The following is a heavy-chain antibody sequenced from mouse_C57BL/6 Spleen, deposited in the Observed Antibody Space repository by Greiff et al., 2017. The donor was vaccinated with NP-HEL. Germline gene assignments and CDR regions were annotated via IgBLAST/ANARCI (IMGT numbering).Heavy chain of an antibody. CDR1: GYTFTSYW. V-gene: IGHV1-59*01. Sequence: QVQLKQPGAELVRPGTSEKLSCKASGYTFTSYWMHWVKQRPGQGLEWIGVIDPSDSYTNYNQKFKGKATLTVDTSSSTAYMQLSSLTSEDSAVYYCARTPPYYGSSLDYWGQGTTLTVSS. J-gene: IGHJ2*01. D-gene: IGHD1-1*01. CDR2: IDPSDSYT. CDR3: ARTPPYYGSSLDY.